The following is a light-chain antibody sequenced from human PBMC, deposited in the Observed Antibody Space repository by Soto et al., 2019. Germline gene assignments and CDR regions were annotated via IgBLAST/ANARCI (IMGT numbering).Light chain of an antibody. CDR3: NSYTSGSTVV. V-gene: IGLV2-14*01. Sequence: QSALTQPASVSGSPGQSITISCTGTNSDVGAYNYVSWYQQHPGKAPKLMIYDVNNRPSGVSDRFSGSKSGNTASLTISGLQAEDEADYYCNSYTSGSTVVFGGGTKVTVL. CDR1: NSDVGAYNY. CDR2: DVN. J-gene: IGLJ2*01.